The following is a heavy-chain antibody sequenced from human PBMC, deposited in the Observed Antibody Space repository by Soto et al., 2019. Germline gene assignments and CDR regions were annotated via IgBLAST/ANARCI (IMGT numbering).Heavy chain of an antibody. V-gene: IGHV4-4*07. J-gene: IGHJ5*02. CDR3: AREEGDSATYGNNWFDP. CDR2: IYTSGST. D-gene: IGHD1-26*01. Sequence: SETLSLTCTVSGGSISNYYWSWIRQPAGKGLVWIGLIYTSGSTSYNPSLKSRVTMSVDTSKNQFSLKLSSVTAADTAVYFCAREEGDSATYGNNWFDPWGQGTLVTVS. CDR1: GGSISNYY.